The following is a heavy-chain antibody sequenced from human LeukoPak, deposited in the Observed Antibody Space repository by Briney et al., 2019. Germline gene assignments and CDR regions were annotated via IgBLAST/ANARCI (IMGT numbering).Heavy chain of an antibody. Sequence: GGSLRLSCAASGFTFSSYAMSWVRQAPGKGLEWVSAISGSGGSTYYADSVKGRFTISRDNSKNTLYLQMNSLRAEDTAVYYCAKLNWGSLREYYYYMDVWGKGTTVTVSS. CDR1: GFTFSSYA. CDR3: AKLNWGSLREYYYYMDV. J-gene: IGHJ6*03. CDR2: ISGSGGST. D-gene: IGHD7-27*01. V-gene: IGHV3-23*01.